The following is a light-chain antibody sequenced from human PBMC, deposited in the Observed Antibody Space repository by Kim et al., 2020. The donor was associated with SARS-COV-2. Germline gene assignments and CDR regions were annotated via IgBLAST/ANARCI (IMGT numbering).Light chain of an antibody. CDR3: HQRTNWPWT. Sequence: EIVLTQSPATLSLSPGEGATLSCRASQSVNSYLAWYQQKPGQAPRLVIYGASNRATGVPVRFSGSGSGTDFTLTISSLEPEDFAVYYCHQRTNWPWTFGQGTKVDIK. V-gene: IGKV3-11*01. CDR2: GAS. J-gene: IGKJ1*01. CDR1: QSVNSY.